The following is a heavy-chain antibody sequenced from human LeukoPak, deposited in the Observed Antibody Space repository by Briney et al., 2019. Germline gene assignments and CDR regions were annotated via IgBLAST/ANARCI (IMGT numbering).Heavy chain of an antibody. CDR3: ARSIAAAGPGPFDY. J-gene: IGHJ4*02. D-gene: IGHD6-13*01. CDR1: GESFSGYY. Sequence: SETLSLTCAVYGESFSGYYWSWIRQPPGKGLEWIGEINHSGSTNYNPSLKSRVTISVDTSKNQFSLKLSSVTAADTAVYYCARSIAAAGPGPFDYWGQGTLVTVSS. V-gene: IGHV4-34*01. CDR2: INHSGST.